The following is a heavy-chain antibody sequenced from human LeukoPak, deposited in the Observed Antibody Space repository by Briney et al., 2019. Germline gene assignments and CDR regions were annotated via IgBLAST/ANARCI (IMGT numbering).Heavy chain of an antibody. V-gene: IGHV3-23*01. Sequence: PGGSLRLSCAASGFTFSSYAMRWVRQARGKGLEWVSAISGSGGSTYYADSVKGRFTISRDNSKNTLYLQMNSLRAEDTAVYYCANSVLLWFGSLSYWGQGTLVTVSS. CDR1: GFTFSSYA. CDR3: ANSVLLWFGSLSY. J-gene: IGHJ4*02. D-gene: IGHD3-10*01. CDR2: ISGSGGST.